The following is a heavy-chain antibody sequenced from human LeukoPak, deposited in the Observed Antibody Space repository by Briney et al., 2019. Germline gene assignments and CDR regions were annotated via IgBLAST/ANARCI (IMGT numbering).Heavy chain of an antibody. V-gene: IGHV4-39*07. J-gene: IGHJ4*02. Sequence: SETLSLTCTVSGGSISSSSYYWGWIRQPPGKGLEWIGSIYYSGSTYYNPSLKSRVTISVDTSRNQFSLKLSSVTAADTAVYYCAKGKGGYFDYWGQGTLVTVSP. CDR1: GGSISSSSYY. CDR3: AKGKGGYFDY. CDR2: IYYSGST. D-gene: IGHD3-16*01.